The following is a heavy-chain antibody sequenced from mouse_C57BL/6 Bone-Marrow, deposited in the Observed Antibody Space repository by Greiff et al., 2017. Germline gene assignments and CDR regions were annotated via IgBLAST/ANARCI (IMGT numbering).Heavy chain of an antibody. Sequence: ESGAELVRPGASVTLSCKASGYTFTDYEMHWVKQTPVHGLEWIGAIDPETGGTAYNQKFKGKAILTADKSSSTAYMELRSLTSEDSAVYYCTRDYYYGSSYLFDYWGQGTTLTVSS. V-gene: IGHV1-15*01. D-gene: IGHD1-1*01. CDR3: TRDYYYGSSYLFDY. CDR2: IDPETGGT. CDR1: GYTFTDYE. J-gene: IGHJ2*01.